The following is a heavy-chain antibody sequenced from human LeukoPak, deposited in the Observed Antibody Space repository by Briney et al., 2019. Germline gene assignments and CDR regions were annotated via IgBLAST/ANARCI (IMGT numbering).Heavy chain of an antibody. V-gene: IGHV3-21*01. J-gene: IGHJ4*02. CDR2: ISSSSSYI. CDR1: GFTFSSYS. Sequence: GGSLRLSCAASGFTFSSYSMNWVRQAPGKGLEWVSSISSSSSYIYYVDSVKGRFTISRDNAKNSLYLQMNSLRAEDTAVYYCARDYDILTGYPAFDYWGQGTLVTVSS. CDR3: ARDYDILTGYPAFDY. D-gene: IGHD3-9*01.